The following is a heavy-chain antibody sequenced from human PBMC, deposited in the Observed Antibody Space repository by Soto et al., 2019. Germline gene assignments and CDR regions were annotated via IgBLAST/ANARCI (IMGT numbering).Heavy chain of an antibody. CDR2: ISSSSSTI. D-gene: IGHD3-10*01. Sequence: PGGSLRLSCAASGFTFSSYSMNWVRQAPGKGLEWVSYISSSSSTIYYADSVKGRFTISRDNAKNSLYLQMNSLRDEDTAVYYCARVRSFGEPGLYWYFDLWGRGTLVTVSS. CDR3: ARVRSFGEPGLYWYFDL. J-gene: IGHJ2*01. V-gene: IGHV3-48*02. CDR1: GFTFSSYS.